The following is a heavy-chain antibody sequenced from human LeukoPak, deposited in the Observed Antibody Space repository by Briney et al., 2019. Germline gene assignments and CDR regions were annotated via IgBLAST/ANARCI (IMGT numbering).Heavy chain of an antibody. CDR3: ARDLTHYYGSGSYPAPVDY. J-gene: IGHJ4*02. CDR2: ISAYNGNT. CDR1: GCTFTSYG. Sequence: ASVKVSCKASGCTFTSYGISWVRQAPGQGLEWMGWISAYNGNTNYAQKLQGRVTMTTDTSTSTAYMELRSLRSDDTAVYYCARDLTHYYGSGSYPAPVDYWGQGTLVTVSS. V-gene: IGHV1-18*01. D-gene: IGHD3-10*01.